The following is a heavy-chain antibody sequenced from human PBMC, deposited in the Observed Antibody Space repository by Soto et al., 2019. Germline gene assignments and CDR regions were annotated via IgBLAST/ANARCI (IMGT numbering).Heavy chain of an antibody. CDR1: GLTFSSYG. J-gene: IGHJ3*02. CDR2: ISYDGSNK. V-gene: IGHV3-30*18. Sequence: GGSLRLSCAASGLTFSSYGMHWVRQAPGKGLEWVAVISYDGSNKYYADSVKGRFTISRDNSKNTLYLQMDSLRTEDTAVYFCAKDGRYNYATDAFDIWGQGKMVTVSS. CDR3: AKDGRYNYATDAFDI. D-gene: IGHD5-18*01.